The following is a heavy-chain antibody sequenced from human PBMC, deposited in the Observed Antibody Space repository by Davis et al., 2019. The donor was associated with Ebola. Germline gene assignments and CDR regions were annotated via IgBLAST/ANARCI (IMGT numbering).Heavy chain of an antibody. CDR3: ARRTSTN. V-gene: IGHV3-7*03. J-gene: IGHJ4*02. Sequence: GESLKISCAASGFTFRSYWMGWVRQAPGKGLEWVANIKQDGSEKYYVDSVKGRFTISRDNAKNSLYLQMNSLRAEDTAVYYCARRTSTNWGQGTLVTVSS. CDR1: GFTFRSYW. CDR2: IKQDGSEK.